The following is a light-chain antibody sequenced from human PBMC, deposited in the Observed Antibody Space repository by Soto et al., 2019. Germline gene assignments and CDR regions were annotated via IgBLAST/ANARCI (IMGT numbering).Light chain of an antibody. Sequence: EIVMTQSPVTLSVSPGERATLSCRASLSVSSDLAWYQQKPGQAPRLLIYGASSRATGIADRFSGSGSGTDFTLTISRLEPEDFALYYCQQYGHSPITFGQGTRLEIK. CDR2: GAS. V-gene: IGKV3-20*01. CDR3: QQYGHSPIT. CDR1: LSVSSD. J-gene: IGKJ5*01.